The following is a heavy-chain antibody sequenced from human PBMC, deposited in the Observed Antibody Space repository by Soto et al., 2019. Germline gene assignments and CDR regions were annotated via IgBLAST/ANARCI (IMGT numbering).Heavy chain of an antibody. CDR3: ATLWGQD. CDR1: GGSISSSSYY. CDR2: IYYSGST. D-gene: IGHD3-10*01. J-gene: IGHJ4*02. V-gene: IGHV4-39*01. Sequence: QLQLQESGPGLVKPSETLSLTCTVSGGSISSSSYYWGWIRQPPGKGLEWIGRIYYSGSTYYNPSLKHRVTIAVDTAKNQFSLKLSSVTAADTAVYYCATLWGQDWGQGTLVTVSS.